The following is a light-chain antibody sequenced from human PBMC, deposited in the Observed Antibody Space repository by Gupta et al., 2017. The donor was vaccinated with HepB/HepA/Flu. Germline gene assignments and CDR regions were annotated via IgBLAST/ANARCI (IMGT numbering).Light chain of an antibody. J-gene: IGLJ2*01. CDR3: QSADSSGAYWV. CDR2: KDT. V-gene: IGLV3-25*03. Sequence: SYELTQPPSVSVSPGQTARSSCSGDALTKQYAYWYQQKPGQAPLLVIYKDTKRPSGIPERFSGSSSGTIVRLTISGVQAEDEADYYCQSADSSGAYWVFGGGTKLTVL. CDR1: ALTKQY.